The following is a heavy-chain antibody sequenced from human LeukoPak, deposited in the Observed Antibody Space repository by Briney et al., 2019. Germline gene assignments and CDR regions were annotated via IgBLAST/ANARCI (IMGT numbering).Heavy chain of an antibody. CDR2: INSDGSST. V-gene: IGHV3-74*01. J-gene: IGHJ6*02. CDR1: GFTFSSYW. Sequence: WGSLRLSCAASGFTFSSYWMHWVRQAPGKGLVWVSRINSDGSSTSYADSVKGRFTISRDNAKNTLYLQMNSLRAEDTAVYYCARDQAALLGYCSSTSCYYYYGMDVWGQGTTVTVSS. CDR3: ARDQAALLGYCSSTSCYYYYGMDV. D-gene: IGHD2-2*01.